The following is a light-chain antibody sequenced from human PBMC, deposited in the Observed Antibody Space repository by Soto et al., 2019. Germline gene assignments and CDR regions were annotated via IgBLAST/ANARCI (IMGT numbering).Light chain of an antibody. J-gene: IGKJ2*01. V-gene: IGKV1-33*01. Sequence: DIQMTQSPSSLSASVGDRVTITCQASQDISNYLNWYQQKPGKAPKLLIYDASNLETGVPSRFSGSGSGTDFTFTISSLQPEDIATYYCQQYDNLRMYTFCQGTKLEIK. CDR2: DAS. CDR1: QDISNY. CDR3: QQYDNLRMYT.